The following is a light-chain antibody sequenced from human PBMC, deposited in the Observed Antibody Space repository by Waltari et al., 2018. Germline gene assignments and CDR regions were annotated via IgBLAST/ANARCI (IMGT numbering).Light chain of an antibody. J-gene: IGKJ1*01. V-gene: IGKV3-20*01. CDR3: QQYGRSPRT. CDR1: QSVSSSY. CDR2: GAS. Sequence: EIVLTQSPGTLSSSPGERATLSCRASQSVSSSYLAWYQQKPGQAPRLPIYGASSRATGITDRFSGSGSGTDFTLTISRLEPEDFAVYYCQQYGRSPRTFGQGTTVEIK.